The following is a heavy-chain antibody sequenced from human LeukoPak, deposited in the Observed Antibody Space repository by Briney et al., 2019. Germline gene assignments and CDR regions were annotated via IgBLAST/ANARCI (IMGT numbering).Heavy chain of an antibody. V-gene: IGHV4-59*01. CDR3: ARGNLNWNYLPYYYGMDV. Sequence: SETLSLTCAVYGGSFSGYYWSWIRQPPGKGLEWIGYIYYSGSTNYNPSLKSRVTISVDTSKNQFSLKLSSVTAADTAVYYCARGNLNWNYLPYYYGMDVWGQGTTVTVSS. D-gene: IGHD1-7*01. J-gene: IGHJ6*02. CDR2: IYYSGST. CDR1: GGSFSGYY.